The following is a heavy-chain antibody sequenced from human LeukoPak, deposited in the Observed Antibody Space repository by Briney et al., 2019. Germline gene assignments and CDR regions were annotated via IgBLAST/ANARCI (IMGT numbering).Heavy chain of an antibody. J-gene: IGHJ4*02. D-gene: IGHD1-20*01. CDR3: SRHAGYNWKDGIDF. CDR2: IIPIFGAS. V-gene: IGHV1-69*05. Sequence: SVKVSCKASGGTFRSYVVSWVRLAPGQGLEWMGGIIPIFGASKYAQKFQGRVTITTDESTSTAYMELSSPRSEDTAVYYCSRHAGYNWKDGIDFWGQGTLVTVAS. CDR1: GGTFRSYV.